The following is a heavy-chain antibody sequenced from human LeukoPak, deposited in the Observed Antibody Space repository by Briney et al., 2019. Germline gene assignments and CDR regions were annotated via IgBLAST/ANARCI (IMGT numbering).Heavy chain of an antibody. V-gene: IGHV3-23*01. CDR2: VGGSGDNT. CDR1: GFTFNTYA. D-gene: IGHD3-10*01. CDR3: TRGTKITMVRGAIDC. Sequence: GGSLRLSCAASGFTFNTYAMSWVRQGPGKGLEWVSTVGGSGDNTYYADSVKGRFTISRDNSKNTLYLQMNSLRAEDTAVYYCTRGTKITMVRGAIDCWGQGTLVTVSS. J-gene: IGHJ4*02.